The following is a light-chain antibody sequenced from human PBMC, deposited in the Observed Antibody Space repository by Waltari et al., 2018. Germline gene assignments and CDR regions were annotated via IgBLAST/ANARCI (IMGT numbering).Light chain of an antibody. CDR3: QQYNNCPRT. J-gene: IGKJ4*01. CDR1: QSVTSK. Sequence: EIVMTQSPATLSVSPGERATLSCRASQSVTSKLAWYQQKPGQAPRLLFYGASTRATGIPARFSGSGSGTEFTLTISSLQSEDFAVYYCQQYNNCPRTFGGGTKVEIK. V-gene: IGKV3-15*01. CDR2: GAS.